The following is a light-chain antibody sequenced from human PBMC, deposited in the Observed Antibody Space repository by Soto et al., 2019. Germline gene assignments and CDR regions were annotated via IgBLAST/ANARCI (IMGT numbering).Light chain of an antibody. CDR1: SSDVGGYNY. CDR3: SSYTSSYRV. J-gene: IGLJ2*01. V-gene: IGLV2-14*01. Sequence: QSALTQPASVSGSPGQSITISCTGTSSDVGGYNYVSWYQQHPGKAPKLMIYEVSNRPSGVSNRFSGSKSGNTASLTISGLQAEDAADYYCSSYTSSYRVFGGGTKLTVL. CDR2: EVS.